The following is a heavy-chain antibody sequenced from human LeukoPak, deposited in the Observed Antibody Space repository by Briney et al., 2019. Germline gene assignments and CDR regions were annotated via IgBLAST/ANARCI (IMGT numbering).Heavy chain of an antibody. D-gene: IGHD2-21*02. V-gene: IGHV4-30-4*01. CDR3: ARARSAVVTTFDY. J-gene: IGHJ4*02. CDR2: IYYSGST. Sequence: SETLSLTCTVSGGSISSGDYYWSWIRQPPGKGLEWIGYIYYSGSTYYNPSLKSRVTISVDTSKNQLSLKLSSVTAADTAVYYCARARSAVVTTFDYWGQGTLVTVSS. CDR1: GGSISSGDYY.